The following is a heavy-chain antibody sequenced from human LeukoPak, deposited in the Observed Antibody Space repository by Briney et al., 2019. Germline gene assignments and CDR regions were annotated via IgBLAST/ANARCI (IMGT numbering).Heavy chain of an antibody. D-gene: IGHD1-7*01. Sequence: ASVKVSCKASGYTFTAYYMHWVRQAPGQGLEWMGWINPNSGGTNYAQKFQGRVTMTRDTSISTAYMELSRLRSDDTAVYYCARDAGTTRVGNWFDPWGQGTLVTVSS. CDR1: GYTFTAYY. J-gene: IGHJ5*02. CDR3: ARDAGTTRVGNWFDP. CDR2: INPNSGGT. V-gene: IGHV1-2*02.